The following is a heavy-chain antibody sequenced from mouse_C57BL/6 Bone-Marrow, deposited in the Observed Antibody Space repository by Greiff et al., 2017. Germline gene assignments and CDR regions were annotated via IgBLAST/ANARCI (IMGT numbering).Heavy chain of an antibody. CDR2: IYPRSGNT. V-gene: IGHV1-81*01. CDR1: GYTFTSYG. CDR3: ARQGGGYSSWFAY. D-gene: IGHD2-3*01. J-gene: IGHJ3*01. Sequence: VQLVESGAELARPGASVKLSCKASGYTFTSYGISWVKQRTGQGLEWIGEIYPRSGNTYYNEKFKGKATLTADKSSSTAYMELRSLTSEDSAVYFCARQGGGYSSWFAYWGQGTLVTVSA.